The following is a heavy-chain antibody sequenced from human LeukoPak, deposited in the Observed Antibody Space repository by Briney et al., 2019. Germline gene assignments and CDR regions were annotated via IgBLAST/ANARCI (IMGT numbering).Heavy chain of an antibody. CDR3: ARGGYNFDY. V-gene: IGHV4-59*08. CDR2: INYSGST. D-gene: IGHD1-1*01. Sequence: SETLSLTCTVSGGSIRSYYWNWIRQPPGKGLEWIGYINYSGSTKYNPSLKSRVTILVDTSKNQFSLNLSSVTAADTAVYYCARGGYNFDYWGQGTLVTVSS. CDR1: GGSIRSYY. J-gene: IGHJ4*02.